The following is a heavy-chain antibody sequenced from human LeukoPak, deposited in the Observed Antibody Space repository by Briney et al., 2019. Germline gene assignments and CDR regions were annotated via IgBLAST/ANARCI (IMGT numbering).Heavy chain of an antibody. J-gene: IGHJ4*02. V-gene: IGHV3-21*01. D-gene: IGHD3-9*01. CDR1: GFTLSGYS. CDR2: ISSSSSYI. CDR3: ARATSYDILTGYSDY. Sequence: PGGSLRLSCAASGFTLSGYSMNWVRQAPGKGLEWVSSISSSSSYIYYADSVKGRFAISRDNAKKSLDLQMNSLRAEDTAVYYCARATSYDILTGYSDYWGQGTLVTASS.